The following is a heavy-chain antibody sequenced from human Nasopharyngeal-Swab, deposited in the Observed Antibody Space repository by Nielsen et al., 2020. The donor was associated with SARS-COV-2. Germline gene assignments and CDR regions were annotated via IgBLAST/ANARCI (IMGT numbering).Heavy chain of an antibody. V-gene: IGHV1-18*01. CDR1: GYNFLSYG. CDR2: ISAYMGKT. J-gene: IGHJ4*02. D-gene: IGHD3-16*01. CDR3: ARGSGAGRYASDY. Sequence: ASVKVSCKSSGYNFLSYGISWVRQAPGQGLEWMGWISAYMGKTNYAQKFQDRVTMTTDTPTGTAYMELRNLRSDDTAVYYCARGSGAGRYASDYWGQGTLVTVSS.